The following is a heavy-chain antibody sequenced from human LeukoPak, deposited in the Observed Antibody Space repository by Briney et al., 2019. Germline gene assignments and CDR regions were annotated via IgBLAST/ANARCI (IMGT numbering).Heavy chain of an antibody. CDR2: INPNSGGT. J-gene: IGHJ4*02. V-gene: IGHV1-2*06. CDR1: GYTFTGYY. Sequence: ASVKVSCKASGYTFTGYYMHWVRQAPGQGLEWMGRINPNSGGTNYAQKFQGRVTMTRDTSISTAYMELSRLRSEDTAVYYCARDAGIVGATGDYWGQGTLVTVSS. CDR3: ARDAGIVGATGDY. D-gene: IGHD1-26*01.